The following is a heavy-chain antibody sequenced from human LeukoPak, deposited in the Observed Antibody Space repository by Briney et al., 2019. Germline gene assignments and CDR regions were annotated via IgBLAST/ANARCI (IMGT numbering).Heavy chain of an antibody. V-gene: IGHV1-18*01. D-gene: IGHD4-17*01. Sequence: GASVKVSCKASGYTFTSYGISWVRQAPGQGLEWMGCISAYNGNTNYAQKLQGRVTMTTDTSTSTDYMEVRSLTSDDPAMYYCARDPTVPGPFDYWGQGNLVTVSS. CDR1: GYTFTSYG. CDR3: ARDPTVPGPFDY. J-gene: IGHJ4*02. CDR2: ISAYNGNT.